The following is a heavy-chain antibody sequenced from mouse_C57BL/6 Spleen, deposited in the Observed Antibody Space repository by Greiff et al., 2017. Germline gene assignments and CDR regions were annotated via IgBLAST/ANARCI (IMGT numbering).Heavy chain of an antibody. CDR1: GYTFTSYW. V-gene: IGHV1-53*01. CDR3: ARGYYGSSYWYFDV. CDR2: INPSNGGT. D-gene: IGHD1-1*01. Sequence: QVQLQQPGTELVKPGASVKLSCKASGYTFTSYWMHWVKQRPGQGLEWIGNINPSNGGTNYNEKFKSKATLTVDKSYSTDYMLLSCLSSEYSAFYYCARGYYGSSYWYFDVWGTGTTVTVSS. J-gene: IGHJ1*03.